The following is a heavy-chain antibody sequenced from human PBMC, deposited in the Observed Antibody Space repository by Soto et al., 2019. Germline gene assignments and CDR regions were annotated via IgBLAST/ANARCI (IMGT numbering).Heavy chain of an antibody. Sequence: AASVKVSCKASGYTFTGYYMHWVRQAPGQGLEWMGWINPNSGGTNYAQKFQGWVTMTRDTSISTAYMELSRLRSDDTAVYYCARGSPIGRYSSSSPYYYYYYGMDVWGQGTTVTVSS. CDR3: ARGSPIGRYSSSSPYYYYYYGMDV. D-gene: IGHD6-6*01. V-gene: IGHV1-2*04. CDR2: INPNSGGT. CDR1: GYTFTGYY. J-gene: IGHJ6*02.